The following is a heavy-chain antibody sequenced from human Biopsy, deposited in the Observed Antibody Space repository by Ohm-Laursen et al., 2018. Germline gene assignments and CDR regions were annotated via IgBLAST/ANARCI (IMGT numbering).Heavy chain of an antibody. Sequence: SLRLSCAASGFSFSDYHMRWIRQAPGRGLEWVSYISGGGTIYYGDSMKGRVTTSRDNAKNSLYLQMHSLGAEDTAVYYCARDTRWSPYSMDVWGQGTTVTVSS. CDR1: GFSFSDYH. V-gene: IGHV3-11*01. CDR3: ARDTRWSPYSMDV. D-gene: IGHD4-23*01. J-gene: IGHJ6*02. CDR2: ISGGGTI.